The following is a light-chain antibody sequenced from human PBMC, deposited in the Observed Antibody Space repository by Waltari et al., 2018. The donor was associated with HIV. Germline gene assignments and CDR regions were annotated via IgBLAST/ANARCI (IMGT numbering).Light chain of an antibody. CDR1: TSNIGAGDD. CDR3: QSYDSTLTGWV. V-gene: IGLV1-40*01. J-gene: IGLJ3*02. Sequence: SVLPPPPSLSGAPLPCITICCSGNTSNIGAGDDVLWYQHLTGRAPTVLIYGNSNRPSGVPDRFSGSKSGTSASLASTGLQAEDEADCYCQSYDSTLTGWVFGGGTILTVL. CDR2: GNS.